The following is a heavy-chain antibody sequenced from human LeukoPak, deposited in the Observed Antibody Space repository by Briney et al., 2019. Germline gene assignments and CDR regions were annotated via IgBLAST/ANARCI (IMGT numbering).Heavy chain of an antibody. Sequence: GGSLRLSCAASGFTFSSYSMNWVRQAPGKGLEWVSSISSSSSYIYYADSVKGRFTISRDNAKNSLYLQMNSLRAEDTAVYYCARQVVVIRPDAFDIWGQGTVVTVSS. V-gene: IGHV3-21*01. D-gene: IGHD3-22*01. CDR3: ARQVVVIRPDAFDI. CDR1: GFTFSSYS. J-gene: IGHJ3*02. CDR2: ISSSSSYI.